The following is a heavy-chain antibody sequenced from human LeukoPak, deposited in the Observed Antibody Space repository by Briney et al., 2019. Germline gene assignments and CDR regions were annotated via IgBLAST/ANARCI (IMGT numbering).Heavy chain of an antibody. D-gene: IGHD2-21*02. CDR3: ARQLAYCGGDCYWRTFDI. CDR2: IYSGDSDT. J-gene: IGHJ3*02. V-gene: IGHV5-51*01. Sequence: GESLKISCKGSGYSFTNYWIGWVRQMPGKGLEWMGIIYSGDSDTRYSPSFQGQVTISADKSISTAYLQWSSLKASDTAMYYCARQLAYCGGDCYWRTFDIWGQGTMVTASS. CDR1: GYSFTNYW.